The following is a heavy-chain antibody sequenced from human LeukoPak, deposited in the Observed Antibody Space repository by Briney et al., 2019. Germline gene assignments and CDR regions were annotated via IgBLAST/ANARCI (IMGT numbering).Heavy chain of an antibody. CDR3: ASGYDSSGYYYVFDY. V-gene: IGHV1-69*13. CDR2: IIPILGTA. D-gene: IGHD3-22*01. CDR1: GGTFSSYA. Sequence: GASVKDSCKASGGTFSSYAISWVRQAPGQGLEWMGGIIPILGTANYAQKFQGRVTITADESTSTAYMELSSLRSEDTAVYYCASGYDSSGYYYVFDYWGQGTLVTVSS. J-gene: IGHJ4*02.